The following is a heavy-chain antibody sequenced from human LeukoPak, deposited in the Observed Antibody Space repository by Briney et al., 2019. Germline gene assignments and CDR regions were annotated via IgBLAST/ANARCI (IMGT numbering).Heavy chain of an antibody. V-gene: IGHV3-15*01. CDR3: TSLTLSSSWLTNLSWGYYYYMDV. Sequence: GGSLRLSCAASGFTFSNAWMSWVRQAPGKGLEWVGRIKSRTDGGTPDYAAPVKGRFTISRDDSKNTLYLQMNSLKTEDTAVYYCTSLTLSSSWLTNLSWGYYYYMDVWGKGTTVTVSS. CDR1: GFTFSNAW. CDR2: IKSRTDGGTP. J-gene: IGHJ6*03. D-gene: IGHD6-13*01.